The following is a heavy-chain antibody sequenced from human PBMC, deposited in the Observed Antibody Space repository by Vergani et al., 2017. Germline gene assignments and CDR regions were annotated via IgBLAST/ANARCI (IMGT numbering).Heavy chain of an antibody. D-gene: IGHD6-13*01. J-gene: IGHJ6*03. V-gene: IGHV1-46*01. CDR1: GGTFSSYY. Sequence: QVQLVQSGAEVKKPGSSVKVSCKASGGTFSSYYMHWVRQAPGQGLEWMGIINPSGGSTSYAQKFQGRVTMTRDTSTSTVYMELSSLRSEDTAVYYCAREYSSSWSYYYYYYMDVWGKGTTVTVSS. CDR2: INPSGGST. CDR3: AREYSSSWSYYYYYYMDV.